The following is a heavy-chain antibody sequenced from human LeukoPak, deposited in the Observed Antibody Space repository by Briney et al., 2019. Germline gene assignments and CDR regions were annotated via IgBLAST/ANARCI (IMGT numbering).Heavy chain of an antibody. CDR3: VRASNYFDSRGLHWFDP. CDR1: GFTFSTSW. CDR2: IDGDGSRT. D-gene: IGHD3-22*01. J-gene: IGHJ5*02. V-gene: IGHV3-74*01. Sequence: GESLKISCAASGFTFSTSWMHWVRQAPGKGLVWVSRIDGDGSRTSYADSVKGRFTISRDNAKNTLYLQMNSLRAEDTAMYYCVRASNYFDSRGLHWFDPWGQGTLVTVSS.